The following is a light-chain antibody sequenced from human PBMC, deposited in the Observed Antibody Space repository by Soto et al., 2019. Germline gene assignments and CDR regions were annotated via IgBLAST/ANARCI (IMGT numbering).Light chain of an antibody. V-gene: IGKV3-11*01. CDR1: QSVSSY. Sequence: EIVLTQSPATLSLSPGERATLSCRASQSVSSYLAWYQQKPGQAPRLLIYDASNRATGIPARFSGSGSGTDFTLTISSLEPEYFAFYYCQQRSNWLTFGGGTKVDIK. CDR2: DAS. CDR3: QQRSNWLT. J-gene: IGKJ4*01.